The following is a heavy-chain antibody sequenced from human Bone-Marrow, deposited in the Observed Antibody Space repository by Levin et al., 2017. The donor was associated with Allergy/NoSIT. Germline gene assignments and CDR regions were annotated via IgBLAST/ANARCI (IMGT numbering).Heavy chain of an antibody. CDR1: GFNFDNYW. D-gene: IGHD4/OR15-4a*01. Sequence: SGESLKISCKTSGFNFDNYWIGWVRQMPGKGLEWMGIIYPADFDTRYSPSFEGQVTISVDASITTAYLRLQSLEASDTALYYCARHPYFLGAGDKGFDFWGQGTLVTVSS. J-gene: IGHJ4*02. CDR3: ARHPYFLGAGDKGFDF. V-gene: IGHV5-51*01. CDR2: IYPADFDT.